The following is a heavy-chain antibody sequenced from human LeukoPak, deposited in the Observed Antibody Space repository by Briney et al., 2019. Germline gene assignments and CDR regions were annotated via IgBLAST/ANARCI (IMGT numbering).Heavy chain of an antibody. CDR3: ARGFRGVPDY. D-gene: IGHD3-10*01. CDR1: GFIFSSYS. V-gene: IGHV3-48*04. CDR2: ISTSTPTK. Sequence: GGSLRLSCAASGFIFSSYSMNWVRQAPGKGLEWLSYISTSTPTKYYADSVKGRFTISRDDAKNSLYLQMNSLRAEDTAVYYCARGFRGVPDYWGEGTLVAVSS. J-gene: IGHJ4*02.